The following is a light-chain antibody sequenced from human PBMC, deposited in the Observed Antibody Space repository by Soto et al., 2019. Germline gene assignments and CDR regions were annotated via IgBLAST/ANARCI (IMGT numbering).Light chain of an antibody. CDR1: RSNIGAGYD. CDR2: GNS. J-gene: IGLJ2*01. Sequence: QSVLTQPPSVCGAPGQRVTISCTGSRSNIGAGYDVHWYQQLPGTAPKLLIYGNSNRPSGVPDRFSGSKSGTSASLAITGLQAEDEADYYCKSYDSSLSGYVVFGGGTKLTVL. CDR3: KSYDSSLSGYVV. V-gene: IGLV1-40*01.